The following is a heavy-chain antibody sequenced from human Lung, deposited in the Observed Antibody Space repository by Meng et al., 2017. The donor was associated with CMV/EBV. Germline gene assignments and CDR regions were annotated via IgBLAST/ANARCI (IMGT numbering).Heavy chain of an antibody. CDR1: GFTFSDYS. D-gene: IGHD3-3*01. Sequence: GGSLRLSCTVSGFTFSDYSMNWVRQAPGKGLEWVSSISSSDYIYYADSVRGRFTISRDNAKHSLYLQMNSLRAEDTAVYYCARGVGSYDFWSAYSYYYGLDVWGQGTTVTVSS. CDR2: ISSSDYI. CDR3: ARGVGSYDFWSAYSYYYGLDV. V-gene: IGHV3-21*01. J-gene: IGHJ6*02.